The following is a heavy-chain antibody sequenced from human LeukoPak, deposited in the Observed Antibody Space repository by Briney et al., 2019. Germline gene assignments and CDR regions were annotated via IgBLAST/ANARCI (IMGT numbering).Heavy chain of an antibody. J-gene: IGHJ4*02. CDR3: ARVTRGYSYGVDY. CDR1: GFTFGSYE. D-gene: IGHD5-18*01. CDR2: ISSSGSTI. V-gene: IGHV3-48*03. Sequence: QPGGSLRLSCAASGFTFGSYEMNWVGQAPGKGLEWVSYISSSGSTIYYADSVKGRFTISRDNAKNSLYLQMNSLRAEDTAVYYCARVTRGYSYGVDYWGQGTLVTVSS.